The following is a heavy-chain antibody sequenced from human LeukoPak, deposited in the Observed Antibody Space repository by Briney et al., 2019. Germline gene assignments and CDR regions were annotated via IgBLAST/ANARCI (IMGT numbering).Heavy chain of an antibody. V-gene: IGHV4-61*02. Sequence: SETLSLTCIVSGGSISSEGYYWSWIRQPAGKGLEWIGRIYASGSTNYIPSLKSRVTISVDTSNNQFSLKLSSVTAADTAVYYCARGPVLLWFGVNWFDPWGQGTLVTVSS. D-gene: IGHD3-10*01. CDR2: IYASGST. CDR3: ARGPVLLWFGVNWFDP. CDR1: GGSISSEGYY. J-gene: IGHJ5*02.